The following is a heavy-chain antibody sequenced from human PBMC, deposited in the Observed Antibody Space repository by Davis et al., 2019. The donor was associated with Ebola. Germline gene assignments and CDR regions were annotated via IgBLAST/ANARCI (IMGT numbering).Heavy chain of an antibody. CDR1: GGSFSGYY. V-gene: IGHV4-34*01. Sequence: SETLSLTCAVYGGSFSGYYWSWIRQPPGKGLEWIGEINHSGSTNYNPSLKSRVTISVDTSKNQFSLKLSSVTAADTAVYSCLVRPAAIGGWNWFDPWGQGTLVTVSS. CDR3: LVRPAAIGGWNWFDP. CDR2: INHSGST. J-gene: IGHJ5*02. D-gene: IGHD2-2*02.